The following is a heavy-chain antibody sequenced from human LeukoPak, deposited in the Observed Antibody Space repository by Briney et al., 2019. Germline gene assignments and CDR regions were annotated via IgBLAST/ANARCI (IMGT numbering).Heavy chain of an antibody. CDR1: GGSISSYY. Sequence: PSETLSLTCTVSGGSISSYYWSWIRQPPGKGLEWIGYIYYSGSTNYNPSLKSRVTISVDTSKNQFSLKLSSVTAADTAVYYCARARRDTAMPPDHWGQGTLVTVSS. CDR2: IYYSGST. CDR3: ARARRDTAMPPDH. J-gene: IGHJ4*02. D-gene: IGHD5-18*01. V-gene: IGHV4-59*01.